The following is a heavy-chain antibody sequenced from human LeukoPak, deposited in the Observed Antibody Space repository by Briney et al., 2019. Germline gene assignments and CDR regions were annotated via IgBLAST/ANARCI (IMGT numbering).Heavy chain of an antibody. Sequence: GGSLRPSCAASGFTFSSYEMNWVRQAPGKGLEWVSYISSSGSTIYYADSVKGRFTISRDNAKNSLYLQMNSLRAEDTAVYYCARDSSDIVVVPAAGFDYWGQGTLVTVSS. CDR2: ISSSGSTI. V-gene: IGHV3-48*03. J-gene: IGHJ4*02. CDR1: GFTFSSYE. CDR3: ARDSSDIVVVPAAGFDY. D-gene: IGHD2-2*01.